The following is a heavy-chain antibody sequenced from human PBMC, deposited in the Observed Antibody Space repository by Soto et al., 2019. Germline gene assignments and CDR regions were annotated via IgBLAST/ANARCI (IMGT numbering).Heavy chain of an antibody. V-gene: IGHV3-23*01. CDR3: AKASFINDILTGYYASYYYYGMDV. Sequence: PGGSLRLSCAASGFTFSSYAMSWVRQAPGKGLEWVSAISGSGGSTYYADSVKGRFTISRDNSKNTLYLQMNSLRAEDTAVYYCAKASFINDILTGYYASYYYYGMDVWGQGTTVTVSS. J-gene: IGHJ6*02. CDR2: ISGSGGST. CDR1: GFTFSSYA. D-gene: IGHD3-9*01.